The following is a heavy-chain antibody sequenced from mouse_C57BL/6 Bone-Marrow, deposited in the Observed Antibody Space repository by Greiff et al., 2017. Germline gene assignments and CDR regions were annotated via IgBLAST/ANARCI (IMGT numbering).Heavy chain of an antibody. CDR3: TLITTVVADC. CDR2: IDPENGDT. Sequence: EVQLQQSGAELVRPGASVKLSCTASGFNIKDDYMHWVKQRPEQGLEWIGWIDPENGDTEYASKFQGKATITADTSSNTAYLHLSSLTSEDTAVYYCTLITTVVADCWGQGTTLTVSS. V-gene: IGHV14-4*01. D-gene: IGHD1-1*01. J-gene: IGHJ2*01. CDR1: GFNIKDDY.